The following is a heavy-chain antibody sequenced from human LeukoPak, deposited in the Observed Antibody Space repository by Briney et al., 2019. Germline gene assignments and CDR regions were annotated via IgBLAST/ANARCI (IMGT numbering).Heavy chain of an antibody. CDR3: ARDGHTYYYDSSGYYPLDY. CDR2: ISSSSSYI. Sequence: PGGSLRLSCAASGFTFSSYSMNWVCQAPGKGLEWVSSISSSSSYIYYADSVKGRFTISRDNAKNSLYLKMNSLRAEDTAVYYCARDGHTYYYDSSGYYPLDYWGQGTLVTVSS. CDR1: GFTFSSYS. V-gene: IGHV3-21*01. D-gene: IGHD3-22*01. J-gene: IGHJ4*02.